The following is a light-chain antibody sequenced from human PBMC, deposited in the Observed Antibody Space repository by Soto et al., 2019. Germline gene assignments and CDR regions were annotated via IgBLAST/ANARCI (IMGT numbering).Light chain of an antibody. Sequence: EIVMTQSPATLSVSPGERAPLSCRASQSVRSNLAWYQQKPGQSPRLLIYGASTRATGIPARFSGSGSGTEFTLTISSLQSEDFAVYYCHQYNKWPLTFGQGTKVDIK. CDR3: HQYNKWPLT. J-gene: IGKJ1*01. V-gene: IGKV3-15*01. CDR1: QSVRSN. CDR2: GAS.